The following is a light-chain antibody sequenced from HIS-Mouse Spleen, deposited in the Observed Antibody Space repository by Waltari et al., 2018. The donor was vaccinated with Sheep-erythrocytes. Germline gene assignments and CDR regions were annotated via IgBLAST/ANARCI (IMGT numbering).Light chain of an antibody. CDR2: EGS. Sequence: QSALTQPASVPGSPGQSIPIPCTGTSSDGGGYTLFSWYQQHPGKAPKLMIYEGSKRPSGVSNRFSGSKSGNTASLTISGLQAEDEADYYCCSYAGSSTPWVFGGGTKLTVL. CDR1: SSDGGGYTL. CDR3: CSYAGSSTPWV. J-gene: IGLJ3*02. V-gene: IGLV2-23*01.